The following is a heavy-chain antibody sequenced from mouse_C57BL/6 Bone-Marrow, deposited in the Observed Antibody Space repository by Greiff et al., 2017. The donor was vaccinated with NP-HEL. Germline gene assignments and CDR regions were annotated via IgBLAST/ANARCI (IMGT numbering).Heavy chain of an antibody. Sequence: QVQLQQPGAELVRPGTSVKLSCKASGYTFTSYWMHWVKQRPGQGLEWIGVIDPSDSYTNYIQKFKGKATLTVDTSSSTAYMHLSSLTSDDSAVYYCARSGGLRRGRDFDYWGQGTTLTVSS. D-gene: IGHD2-4*01. CDR1: GYTFTSYW. CDR2: IDPSDSYT. V-gene: IGHV1-59*01. J-gene: IGHJ2*01. CDR3: ARSGGLRRGRDFDY.